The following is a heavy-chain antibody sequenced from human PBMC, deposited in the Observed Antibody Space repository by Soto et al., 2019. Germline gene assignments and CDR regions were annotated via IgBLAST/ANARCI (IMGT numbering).Heavy chain of an antibody. CDR2: LYYSGST. CDR3: ATGNIVVVPAAYDY. V-gene: IGHV4-39*01. J-gene: IGHJ4*02. D-gene: IGHD2-2*01. CDR1: GGSLSSSSYY. Sequence: QLQLQESGPGLVKPSETLSLTCTVSGGSLSSSSYYWGWIRQPPGKGLEWIGSLYYSGSTYYNPSLKSRVTISVDTSKNQFSRKLRSVTAADTAVYYCATGNIVVVPAAYDYWGQGTLVTVSS.